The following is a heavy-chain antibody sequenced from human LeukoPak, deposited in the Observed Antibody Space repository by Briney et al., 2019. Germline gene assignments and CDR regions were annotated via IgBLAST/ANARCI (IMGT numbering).Heavy chain of an antibody. CDR3: ARDRVVRGPPNYYYYGMDV. CDR1: GFTASSNY. V-gene: IGHV3-66*01. J-gene: IGHJ6*02. D-gene: IGHD3-10*01. Sequence: GGSLRLSCAASGFTASSNYMSWVRQAPGKGLEWVSVIYSGGSTYYADSVKGRFTISRDSSKNTLYLQMNSLRAEDTAVYYCARDRVVRGPPNYYYYGMDVWGQGTTVTVSS. CDR2: IYSGGST.